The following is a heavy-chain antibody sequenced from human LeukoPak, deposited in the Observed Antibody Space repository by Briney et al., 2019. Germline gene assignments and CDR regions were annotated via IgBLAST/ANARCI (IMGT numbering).Heavy chain of an antibody. Sequence: SVKVSCKASGGTFSSYAISWVRQAPGQGLEWMGRIIPILGIANYAQKFQGRVTITADKSTSTAYMELSSLRSEDTAVYYCARGPIVVVTHTVRPFDYWGQGALVTVSS. D-gene: IGHD2-21*02. CDR2: IIPILGIA. CDR3: ARGPIVVVTHTVRPFDY. V-gene: IGHV1-69*04. J-gene: IGHJ4*02. CDR1: GGTFSSYA.